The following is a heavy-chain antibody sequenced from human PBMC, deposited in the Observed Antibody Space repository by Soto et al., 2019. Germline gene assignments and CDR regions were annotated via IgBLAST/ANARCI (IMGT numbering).Heavy chain of an antibody. CDR2: INTDGGTT. CDR3: ARQTGLGATNY. D-gene: IGHD1-26*01. V-gene: IGHV3-74*01. CDR1: GFTFSNYW. Sequence: PGGSLRLSCAVSGFTFSNYWMHWVRQTPGKGLVWVARINTDGGTTSYAGSAKGRFTISRDNAMNILYLQMTSLRVEDTAAYHCARQTGLGATNYWGQGTLVTVSS. J-gene: IGHJ4*02.